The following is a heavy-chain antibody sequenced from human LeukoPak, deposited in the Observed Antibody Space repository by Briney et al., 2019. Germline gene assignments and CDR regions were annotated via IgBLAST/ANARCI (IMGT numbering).Heavy chain of an antibody. J-gene: IGHJ3*02. CDR3: AKEEGGSSDDAFDI. V-gene: IGHV3-74*01. Sequence: GGSLRLSCVASGFTFSSYWMHWVRQDPRKGLVWVSRISCDGRNINYADSVRGRFTISRDNSKNTLYLQMNSLRPEDTAVYYGAKEEGGSSDDAFDIWGQGTMVTVSS. CDR1: GFTFSSYW. CDR2: ISCDGRNI. D-gene: IGHD1-26*01.